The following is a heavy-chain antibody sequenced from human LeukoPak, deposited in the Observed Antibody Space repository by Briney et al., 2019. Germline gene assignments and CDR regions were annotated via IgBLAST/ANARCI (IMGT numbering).Heavy chain of an antibody. V-gene: IGHV3-9*01. J-gene: IGHJ4*02. Sequence: GGSLRLSCAASGFTFDDYAMHWVRQAPGKGLEWASGISWNSGSIGYADSVKGRFTISRDNAKNSLYLQMNSLRAEDTALYYCAKGLSEAAAAPTDYWGQGTLVTVSS. CDR1: GFTFDDYA. CDR2: ISWNSGSI. D-gene: IGHD6-13*01. CDR3: AKGLSEAAAAPTDY.